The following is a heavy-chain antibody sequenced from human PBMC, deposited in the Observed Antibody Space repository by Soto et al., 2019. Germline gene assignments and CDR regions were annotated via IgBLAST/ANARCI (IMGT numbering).Heavy chain of an antibody. Sequence: QVQLVESGGGVVQPGRSLRLSCAASGFTFSSYAMHWVRQAPGKGREWVAVISYDGSHKYYADSVKGRFTISRDNSKITLYLQMNSLRAEDTAVYYCARGATRIVGGYFDYWGQGTLVTVSS. D-gene: IGHD1-26*01. V-gene: IGHV3-30-3*01. CDR3: ARGATRIVGGYFDY. J-gene: IGHJ4*02. CDR1: GFTFSSYA. CDR2: ISYDGSHK.